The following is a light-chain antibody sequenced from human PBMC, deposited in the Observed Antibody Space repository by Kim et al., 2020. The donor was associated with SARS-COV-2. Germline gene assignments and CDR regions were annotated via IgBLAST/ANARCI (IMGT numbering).Light chain of an antibody. J-gene: IGLJ1*01. CDR1: NIGSKN. CDR3: QVWDSDSSTYV. V-gene: IGLV3-9*01. Sequence: LGKTTRITCVRNNIGSKNVHWYQQKPGQAPVLVIYRDNDRPSGIPERFSGSNSGNTATLTISRAQVGDEADYYCQVWDSDSSTYVFGTGTKVTVL. CDR2: RDN.